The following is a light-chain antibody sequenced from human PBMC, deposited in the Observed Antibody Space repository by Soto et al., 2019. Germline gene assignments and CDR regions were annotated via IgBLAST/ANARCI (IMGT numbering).Light chain of an antibody. J-gene: IGKJ4*01. CDR1: QSVLNSYNNKNY. Sequence: DIVMTQSPDSVAVSLGERATINCKSSQSVLNSYNNKNYLTWYQQKPGQPPKMLIYWASTRESGVPDRFSGSGSGTDFSLTITILQAEDVAIYYCQQYYSMPLTFVGGTNVE. CDR3: QQYYSMPLT. CDR2: WAS. V-gene: IGKV4-1*01.